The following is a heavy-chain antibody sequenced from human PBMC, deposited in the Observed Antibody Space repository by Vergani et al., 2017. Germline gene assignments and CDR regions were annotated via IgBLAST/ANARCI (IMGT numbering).Heavy chain of an antibody. Sequence: QVQLVQSGAEVKKPGSSVKVSCKASGGTFSSYAISWVRQAPGQGLEWMGGIIPIFGTANYAPKFQGRVTITADKSTSTAYMELSSLRSEDTAVYYCARPDSRYYGSGSYPGDYYGMDVWGQGTTVTVSS. V-gene: IGHV1-69*06. D-gene: IGHD3-10*01. CDR3: ARPDSRYYGSGSYPGDYYGMDV. J-gene: IGHJ6*02. CDR1: GGTFSSYA. CDR2: IIPIFGTA.